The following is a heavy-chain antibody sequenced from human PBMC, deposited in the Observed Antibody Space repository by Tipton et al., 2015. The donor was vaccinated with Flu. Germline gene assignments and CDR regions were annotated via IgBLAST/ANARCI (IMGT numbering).Heavy chain of an antibody. J-gene: IGHJ5*02. Sequence: LRLSCTVSGDSISGSSHYWGWIRQPPGKGLEWIGSISYSGNTYYNSSLKSRVTISVDASKNKFSLKLTSVTAADTAVYYCARRDYSNYVSEPKNWFDPWGQGTLVTVSS. V-gene: IGHV4-39*01. CDR2: ISYSGNT. CDR1: GDSISGSSHY. CDR3: ARRDYSNYVSEPKNWFDP. D-gene: IGHD4-11*01.